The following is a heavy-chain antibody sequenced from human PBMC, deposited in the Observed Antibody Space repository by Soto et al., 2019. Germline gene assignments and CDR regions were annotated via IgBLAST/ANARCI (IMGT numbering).Heavy chain of an antibody. CDR3: AKWTDDFWSGYYGSVYYYGMDV. CDR1: CGTFSSYA. J-gene: IGHJ6*02. Sequence: SVQVSCKAFCGTFSSYAISWVRQAPGQGLEWMGGIIRIFGTANYAQKFQGRVTITADESTSTAYMELSSLRSEDTAVYYCAKWTDDFWSGYYGSVYYYGMDVWGQGTTVTVSS. V-gene: IGHV1-69*13. D-gene: IGHD3-3*01. CDR2: IIRIFGTA.